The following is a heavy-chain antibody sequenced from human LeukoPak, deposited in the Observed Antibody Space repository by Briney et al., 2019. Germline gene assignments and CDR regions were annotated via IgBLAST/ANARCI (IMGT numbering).Heavy chain of an antibody. CDR2: IYTSGST. D-gene: IGHD3-22*01. V-gene: IGHV4-4*07. CDR3: ARGRDSRGFQFKGFVY. J-gene: IGHJ4*02. Sequence: PSETLSLTCTVSGGSISSYYWGWIRQPAGNGLEWIGRIYTSGSTNYKPSLKSRVTISVDTSKNQFSLRLSSVTAADTAVYYCARGRDSRGFQFKGFVYWGQGTLVTVSS. CDR1: GGSISSYY.